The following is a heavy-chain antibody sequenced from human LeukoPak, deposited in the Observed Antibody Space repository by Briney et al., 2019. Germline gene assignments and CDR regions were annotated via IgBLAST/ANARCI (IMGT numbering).Heavy chain of an antibody. V-gene: IGHV1-2*02. D-gene: IGHD3-10*01. CDR3: ARAHYLRLYFFDY. Sequence: ASVKVSCKASGYTITDYYIHWVRQAPGQGLEWMGWINPNSGGTNYAQKFEGRVTMTTDTSINTGYVELSSLTSDDTAVYFCARAHYLRLYFFDYWGQGTLLTVSS. J-gene: IGHJ4*02. CDR2: INPNSGGT. CDR1: GYTITDYY.